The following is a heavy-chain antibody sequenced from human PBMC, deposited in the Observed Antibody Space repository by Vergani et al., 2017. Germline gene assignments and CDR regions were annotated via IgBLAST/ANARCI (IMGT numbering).Heavy chain of an antibody. CDR1: GGSISSGDYY. V-gene: IGHV4-30-4*01. D-gene: IGHD3-10*01. CDR2: IYYSGST. CDR3: ARAGVVRGRDWFDP. J-gene: IGHJ5*02. Sequence: QLQLQESGPGLVKPSQTLSLTCTVSGGSISSGDYYWSWIRQPPGKGLAWIGYIYYSGSTYYNPSLKSRVTISVDTSKNQFSLKLSSVTAADTAVYYCARAGVVRGRDWFDPWGQGTLVTVSS.